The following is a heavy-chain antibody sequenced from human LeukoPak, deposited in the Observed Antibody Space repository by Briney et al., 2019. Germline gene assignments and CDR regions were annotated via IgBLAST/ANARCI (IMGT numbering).Heavy chain of an antibody. J-gene: IGHJ4*02. CDR3: ARELPYYDSSGYSFDY. Sequence: GKSLRLSCAVSGFTFSSYDMHWVRQAPGKGLEWVSHISSSGSTIYYADSVKGRFTISRDNAKNSLYLQMNSLRAEDTAVYYCARELPYYDSSGYSFDYWGQGTLVTVSS. V-gene: IGHV3-48*03. D-gene: IGHD3-22*01. CDR1: GFTFSSYD. CDR2: ISSSGSTI.